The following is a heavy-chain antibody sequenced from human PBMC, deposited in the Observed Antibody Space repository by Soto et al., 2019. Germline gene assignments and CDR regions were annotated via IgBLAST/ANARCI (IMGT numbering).Heavy chain of an antibody. Sequence: ASVKVSCKASGYTFTSYDINWVRQATGQGLEWMGWMNPNSGNTGYAQKFQGRVTMTRYTSISTAYMELSSLRSEDTAVYYCARGLGIGSSWEKYDYNMDVWGKGTTVTVSS. CDR3: ARGLGIGSSWEKYDYNMDV. D-gene: IGHD6-13*01. V-gene: IGHV1-8*01. CDR1: GYTFTSYD. J-gene: IGHJ6*03. CDR2: MNPNSGNT.